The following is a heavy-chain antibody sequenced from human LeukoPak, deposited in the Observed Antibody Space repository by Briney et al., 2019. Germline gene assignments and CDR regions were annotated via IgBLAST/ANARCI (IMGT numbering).Heavy chain of an antibody. CDR3: ARENILCSGGSCSTNIDY. D-gene: IGHD2-15*01. CDR1: GGSISSYY. CDR2: IYTSGNT. Sequence: SETLSLTCTVSGGSISSYYWSWIRQPAGKGLEWIGRIYTSGNTNYNPSLKSRATMSVDTSKNQFSLKLSSVTAADTAVYYCARENILCSGGSCSTNIDYWGQGTLVTVSS. V-gene: IGHV4-4*07. J-gene: IGHJ4*02.